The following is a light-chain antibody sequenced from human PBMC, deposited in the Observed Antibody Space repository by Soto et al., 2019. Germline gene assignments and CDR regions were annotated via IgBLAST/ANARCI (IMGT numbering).Light chain of an antibody. Sequence: QSVLTQPPSVSAAPGQKVTNSCSGSSSNIGDNYVSWYQQFPGTAPKLLIYDNNKRPSGIPDRFSGSTSGTSATLGITGLQTGDEADYYCGTWDTSLSAGVFGGGTKLTVL. J-gene: IGLJ2*01. V-gene: IGLV1-51*01. CDR1: SSNIGDNY. CDR2: DNN. CDR3: GTWDTSLSAGV.